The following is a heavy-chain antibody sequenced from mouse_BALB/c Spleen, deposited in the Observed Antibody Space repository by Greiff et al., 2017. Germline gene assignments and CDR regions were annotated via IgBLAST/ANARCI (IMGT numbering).Heavy chain of an antibody. CDR1: GYTFTSYW. D-gene: IGHD2-1*01. Sequence: VQLQQPGAELVRPGASVKLSCKASGYTFTSYWINWVKQRPGQGLEWIGNIYPSDSYTNYNQKFKDKATLTVDKSSSTAYMQLSSPTSEDSAVYYCTRWGNYPYAMDYWGQGTSVIVSS. V-gene: IGHV1-69*02. CDR3: TRWGNYPYAMDY. J-gene: IGHJ4*01. CDR2: IYPSDSYT.